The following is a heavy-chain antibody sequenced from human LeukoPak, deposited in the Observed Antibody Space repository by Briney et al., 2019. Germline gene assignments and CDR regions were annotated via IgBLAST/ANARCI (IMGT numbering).Heavy chain of an antibody. CDR1: GGSISSYY. CDR2: IYYSGST. Sequence: SETLSLTCTVSGGSISSYYWSWIRQPPGKGLEWIGYIYYSGSTNYNPSLKSRVTISVDTSKNQFSLKLSSVSAVGTAVYYCARVSLGGDYPLDYWGQGTLVTVSS. CDR3: ARVSLGGDYPLDY. V-gene: IGHV4-59*01. D-gene: IGHD4-17*01. J-gene: IGHJ4*02.